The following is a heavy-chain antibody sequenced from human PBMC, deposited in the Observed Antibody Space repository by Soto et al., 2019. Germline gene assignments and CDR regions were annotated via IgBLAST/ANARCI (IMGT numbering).Heavy chain of an antibody. J-gene: IGHJ4*02. CDR2: XNXXXXXI. CDR3: ARGGLEPFDY. V-gene: IGHV3-74*01. CDR1: GFTFSSYA. Sequence: PGGSPRLSCAASGFTFSSYAIHWVRQAPGKGLVXVSXXNXXXXXIXXAESVEGRFTISRDDAKSEVYLQMNNLRAEDTAVYYCARGGLEPFDYLGQGALVTVSS. D-gene: IGHD1-1*01.